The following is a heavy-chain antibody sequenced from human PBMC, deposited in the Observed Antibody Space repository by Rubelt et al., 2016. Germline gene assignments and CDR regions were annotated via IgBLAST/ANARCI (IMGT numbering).Heavy chain of an antibody. CDR3: ARERGITRSLHWFDP. J-gene: IGHJ5*02. CDR2: INPSGGST. D-gene: IGHD1-14*01. Sequence: RAAGEGLEWIGIINPSGGSTSYAQKFEGRVTVTRDTSSSTVYMEVSSLRDEDTAVYYCARERGITRSLHWFDPWGQGALVIVSS. V-gene: IGHV1-46*01.